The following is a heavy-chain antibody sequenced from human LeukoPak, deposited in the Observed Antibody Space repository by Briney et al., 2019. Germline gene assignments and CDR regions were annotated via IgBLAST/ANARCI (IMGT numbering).Heavy chain of an antibody. CDR2: IYYSGST. CDR1: GGSISSYY. D-gene: IGHD2-15*01. Sequence: PSETLSLTCTVSGGSISSYYWSWIRQPPGKGLEWIGYIYYSGSTNYNPSLKSRVTISVDTSKNQFSLKLSSVTAADTAVYYCARGVVVASYYYYGMDVWGQGTTVTVSS. V-gene: IGHV4-59*12. CDR3: ARGVVVASYYYYGMDV. J-gene: IGHJ6*02.